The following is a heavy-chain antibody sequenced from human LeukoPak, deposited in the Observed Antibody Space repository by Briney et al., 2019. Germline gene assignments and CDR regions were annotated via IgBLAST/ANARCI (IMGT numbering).Heavy chain of an antibody. Sequence: SQTLSLTCTVSGGSISSGSYYWSWIRQPAGKGLEWIGRIYTSGSTNYNPSLKSRVTISVDTSKNQFSLKLSSVTAADTAVYYCARVTPGYSSSFYFDYWGQGTLVTVSS. CDR3: ARVTPGYSSSFYFDY. D-gene: IGHD6-6*01. V-gene: IGHV4-61*02. CDR2: IYTSGST. J-gene: IGHJ4*02. CDR1: GGSISSGSYY.